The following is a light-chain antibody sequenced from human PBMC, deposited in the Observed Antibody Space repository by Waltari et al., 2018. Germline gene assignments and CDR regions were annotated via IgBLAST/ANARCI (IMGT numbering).Light chain of an antibody. Sequence: DIVLTQSPDSLPVSLGERATINCKSSQNILYNSNNKNYLAWYQQKPGQPPKLLLYWAATRQFGVPGRFSGSGSGTDFTLTISSLQAEDVAVYYCQQFFGTPWTFGQGTKVEIK. CDR1: QNILYNSNNKNY. CDR2: WAA. V-gene: IGKV4-1*01. CDR3: QQFFGTPWT. J-gene: IGKJ1*01.